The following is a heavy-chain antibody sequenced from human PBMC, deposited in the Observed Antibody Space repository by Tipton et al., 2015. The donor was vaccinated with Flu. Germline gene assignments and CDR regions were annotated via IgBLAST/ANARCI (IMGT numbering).Heavy chain of an antibody. CDR2: IYYSGST. V-gene: IGHV4-30-4*01. Sequence: LRLSCTVSGGSISSGDYYWSWIRQPPGKGLEWIGYIYYSGSTYYNPSLKSRVTISVDTSKNQFSLKLSSVTAADTAVYYCAREGYTVTTRWFDPWGQGTLSPSPQ. D-gene: IGHD4-17*01. CDR3: AREGYTVTTRWFDP. CDR1: GGSISSGDYY. J-gene: IGHJ5*02.